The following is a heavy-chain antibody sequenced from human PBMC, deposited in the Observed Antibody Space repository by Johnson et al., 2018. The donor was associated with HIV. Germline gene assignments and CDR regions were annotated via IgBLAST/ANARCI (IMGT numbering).Heavy chain of an antibody. J-gene: IGHJ3*02. CDR1: GFTFDDYA. V-gene: IGHV3-9*01. Sequence: VQLVESGGGVVRPGGSLRLSCAASGFTFDDYAMHWVRQGPGKGLEWVSSINWTSGTIAYADSVMGRFTISRDNAKNSLYLQMNSLKAEDTALYYCATWGSDYVGYAFDIWGQGTMVTVSS. CDR3: ATWGSDYVGYAFDI. D-gene: IGHD3-16*01. CDR2: INWTSGTI.